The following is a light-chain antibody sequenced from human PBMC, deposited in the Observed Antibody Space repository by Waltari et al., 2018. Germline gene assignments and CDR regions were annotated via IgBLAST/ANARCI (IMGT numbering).Light chain of an antibody. CDR2: EGS. V-gene: IGLV2-14*01. Sequence: QSALTQPASVSGSPGQSVSISCTGTSNDVGAYGYLPWYHQFPGKAPKLMIYEGSYRPSGVSSRFSGSKSGNTASLTISGLQAEDEAVYYCSSHTSTVPHVFGTGTKVTVV. CDR3: SSHTSTVPHV. J-gene: IGLJ1*01. CDR1: SNDVGAYGY.